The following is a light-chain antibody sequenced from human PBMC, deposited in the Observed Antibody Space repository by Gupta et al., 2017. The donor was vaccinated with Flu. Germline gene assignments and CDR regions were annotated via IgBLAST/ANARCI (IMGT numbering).Light chain of an antibody. V-gene: IGLV3-21*02. CDR1: EVGTKS. J-gene: IGLJ1*01. CDR3: PEWDSRSDYV. CDR2: HKS. Sequence: SYVLTQPPSVSVSPGQTARITCGGNEVGTKSVQWFQQTPGPAPVLVFDHKSDRHSGIPGLCAGNNEGTTAIMNTRRVEGGDDAYYYCPEWDSRSDYVFGTGTKVTVL.